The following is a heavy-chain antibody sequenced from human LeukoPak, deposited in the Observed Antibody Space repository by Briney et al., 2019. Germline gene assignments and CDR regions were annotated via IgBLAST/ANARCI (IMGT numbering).Heavy chain of an antibody. CDR1: GFTFSSYG. Sequence: GGSLRLSCAASGFTFSSYGMHWVRQAPGKGLEWVAFIRYDGSNKYYADSVKGRFTISRDNSKNTLYLQMNSLRAEDTAVYYCAKDRDIVVVPAAMYYWGQGTLVTVSS. CDR3: AKDRDIVVVPAAMYY. CDR2: IRYDGSNK. J-gene: IGHJ4*02. D-gene: IGHD2-2*01. V-gene: IGHV3-30*02.